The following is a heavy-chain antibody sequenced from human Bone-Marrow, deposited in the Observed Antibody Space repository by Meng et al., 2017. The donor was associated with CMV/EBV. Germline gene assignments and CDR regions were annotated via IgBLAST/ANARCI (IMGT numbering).Heavy chain of an antibody. D-gene: IGHD4-23*01. CDR3: ARVNRGVYGGNSAPDY. J-gene: IGHJ4*02. Sequence: VKVSCKASGGTFSSYAISWVRQAPGQGLEWMGGIIPILGIANYAQKFQGRVTITADKSTSTAYMELSSLRSEDTAVYYCARVNRGVYGGNSAPDYWGQGTLVTVSS. V-gene: IGHV1-69*10. CDR2: IIPILGIA. CDR1: GGTFSSYA.